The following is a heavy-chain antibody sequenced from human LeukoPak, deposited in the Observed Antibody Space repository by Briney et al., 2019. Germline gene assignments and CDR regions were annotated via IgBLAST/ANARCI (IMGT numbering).Heavy chain of an antibody. Sequence: ASGMVSCKVSGYTLTELSIHWVRQAPGKGLEWMGGIDPEDGETIYAQKFQGRVTMTEDTSTDTAYMELSSLRSEDTAVYYCATPDYGSGSYFEYYFDYWGQGTLVTVSS. J-gene: IGHJ4*02. CDR3: ATPDYGSGSYFEYYFDY. V-gene: IGHV1-24*01. CDR1: GYTLTELS. D-gene: IGHD3-10*01. CDR2: IDPEDGET.